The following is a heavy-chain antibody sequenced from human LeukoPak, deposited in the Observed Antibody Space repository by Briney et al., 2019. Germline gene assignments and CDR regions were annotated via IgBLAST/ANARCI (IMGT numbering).Heavy chain of an antibody. V-gene: IGHV4-34*01. CDR3: ARALGAFDI. CDR1: GGSFSGYY. Sequence: KTSETLSLTCNTYGGSFSGYYWSWIRQSPGKGLEWIAEISQNGDSNYNMSLKSRVTISLDKSKNQVSLKLNSVTAADTAVYYCARALGAFDIWGQGTMVTVSS. CDR2: ISQNGDS. J-gene: IGHJ3*02.